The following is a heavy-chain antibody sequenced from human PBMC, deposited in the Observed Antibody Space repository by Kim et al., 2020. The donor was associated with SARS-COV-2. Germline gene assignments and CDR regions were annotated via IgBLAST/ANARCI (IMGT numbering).Heavy chain of an antibody. V-gene: IGHV5-51*01. CDR1: GYSFTSYW. D-gene: IGHD3-10*01. CDR2: IYPGDSDT. Sequence: GESLKISCKGSGYSFTSYWIGWVRQMPGKGLEWMGIIYPGDSDTRYSPSFQGQVTISADKSISTAYLQWSSLKASDTAMYYCARQGVRRVRGDPLGWFDPWGQGTLVTVSS. CDR3: ARQGVRRVRGDPLGWFDP. J-gene: IGHJ5*02.